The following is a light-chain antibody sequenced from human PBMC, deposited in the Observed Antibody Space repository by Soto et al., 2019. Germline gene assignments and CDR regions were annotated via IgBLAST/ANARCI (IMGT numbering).Light chain of an antibody. Sequence: EIVLTQSPGSLFLSPGERATLSCRASQSVSNNYLAWYLQKPGQAPKLLISGASSRATGIPDRFSGSGSGTDFTLTISRLEPEDFAVYFCQRYGRSPGLFTFGPGTRVEIK. CDR2: GAS. CDR1: QSVSNNY. J-gene: IGKJ3*01. V-gene: IGKV3-20*01. CDR3: QRYGRSPGLFT.